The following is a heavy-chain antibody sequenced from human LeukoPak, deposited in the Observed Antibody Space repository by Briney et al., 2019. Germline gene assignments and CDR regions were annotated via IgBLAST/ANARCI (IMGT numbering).Heavy chain of an antibody. D-gene: IGHD6-6*01. CDR2: IKQDGSDK. CDR3: VRKYSSSSPFDY. V-gene: IGHV3-7*01. J-gene: IGHJ4*02. CDR1: GFTFSSYW. Sequence: GGSLRLSCAASGFTFSSYWMTWVRQAPGKGLEWVANIKQDGSDKYYVDSVKGRFTMSKDNAKNSLYLQMNSLRAEDTAVYYCVRKYSSSSPFDYWGQGTLVTVSS.